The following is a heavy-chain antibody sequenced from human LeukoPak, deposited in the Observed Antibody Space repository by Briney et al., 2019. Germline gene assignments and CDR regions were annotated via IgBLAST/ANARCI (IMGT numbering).Heavy chain of an antibody. CDR3: ATSSEGGYSYGSDIDY. V-gene: IGHV1-2*05. CDR2: INPNSGGT. Sequence: ASVKVSCEASGYTFTAYYMYWVRQAPGQGLEGMGRINPNSGGTNYAQKFQGRVTMTRDTSISTAYMELSRLRSDDTVVYYCATSSEGGYSYGSDIDYWGQGTLVTVSS. J-gene: IGHJ4*02. CDR1: GYTFTAYY. D-gene: IGHD5-18*01.